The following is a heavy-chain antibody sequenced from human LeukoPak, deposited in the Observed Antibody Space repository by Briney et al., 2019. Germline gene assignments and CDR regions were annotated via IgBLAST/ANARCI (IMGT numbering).Heavy chain of an antibody. CDR2: IYTGGGT. Sequence: GGSLRLSCAASGFSISHYYMTWVRQTPGNGLDWVSVIYTGGGTNYGDSVKGRFTISRDNSKNTLYLQMNSLRADDTAIYYCARGQAYCCADCNSDWGQGTLVTVSS. CDR1: GFSISHYY. V-gene: IGHV3-66*01. CDR3: ARGQAYCCADCNSD. D-gene: IGHD2-21*02. J-gene: IGHJ4*02.